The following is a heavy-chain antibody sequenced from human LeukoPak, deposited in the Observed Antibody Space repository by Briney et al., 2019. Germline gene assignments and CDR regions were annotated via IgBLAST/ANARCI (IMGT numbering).Heavy chain of an antibody. Sequence: ASVKVSCKASGYTFTSYGISWVRQAPGQGLEWMGWISAYNGNTNYAQKLQGRVTMTTDTSTSTAYMELRSLRSDDTAVYYCARIQDDIVVVPAQGGFDYWGQGTLVTASS. CDR3: ARIQDDIVVVPAQGGFDY. J-gene: IGHJ4*02. D-gene: IGHD2-2*01. V-gene: IGHV1-18*04. CDR2: ISAYNGNT. CDR1: GYTFTSYG.